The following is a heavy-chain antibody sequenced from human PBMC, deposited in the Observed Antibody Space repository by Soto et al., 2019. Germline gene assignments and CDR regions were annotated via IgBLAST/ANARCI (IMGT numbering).Heavy chain of an antibody. D-gene: IGHD5-12*01. J-gene: IGHJ6*02. CDR3: ARGERWLQLRYYYYYGMDV. Sequence: ASVKVSCKASGYTFTSYAMHWVRQAPGQRLEWMGWINAGNGNTKYSQKFQGRVTITRDTSASTAYMELSSLRSEDTAVYYCARGERWLQLRYYYYYGMDVWGQGTTVTVSS. CDR2: INAGNGNT. CDR1: GYTFTSYA. V-gene: IGHV1-3*01.